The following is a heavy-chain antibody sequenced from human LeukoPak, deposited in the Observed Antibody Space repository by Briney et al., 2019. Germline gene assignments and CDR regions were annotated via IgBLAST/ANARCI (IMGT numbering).Heavy chain of an antibody. J-gene: IGHJ5*02. D-gene: IGHD1-14*01. Sequence: ASVKVSCKASGYTFTSHGISWVRQAPGQGLEWMGWISAYNGNTNYAQKLQGRVTMTTDTSKSTDYLELRSLRSDDTAVYYCARDSPFMSRGPTENWFDPWGQGTLVTVSS. CDR2: ISAYNGNT. CDR3: ARDSPFMSRGPTENWFDP. CDR1: GYTFTSHG. V-gene: IGHV1-18*01.